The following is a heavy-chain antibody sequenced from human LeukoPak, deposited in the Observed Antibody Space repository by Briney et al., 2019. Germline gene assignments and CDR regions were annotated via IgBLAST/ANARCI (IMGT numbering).Heavy chain of an antibody. J-gene: IGHJ4*02. Sequence: GGSLRLSCAASGFTFSSYAMSWVRQAPGKGLEWVSAISGSGGSTYYADSVKGRFTISRDNSKNTLYLQMNSLRAEDTAVYYCTTDGTVTTTDYWGQGTLVTVSS. CDR1: GFTFSSYA. V-gene: IGHV3-23*01. D-gene: IGHD4-17*01. CDR3: TTDGTVTTTDY. CDR2: ISGSGGST.